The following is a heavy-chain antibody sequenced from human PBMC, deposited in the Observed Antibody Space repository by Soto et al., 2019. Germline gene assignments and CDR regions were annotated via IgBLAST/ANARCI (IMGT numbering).Heavy chain of an antibody. Sequence: QVQLVQSGAEVKKPGSSVKVSCKASGGTFSSYAISWVRQAPGQGLEWMGGIIPIFGTANYAQKFQGRVTITADESTSTAYMELRSLRSEDTAVYYCAREGDGYNSDYYYYGMDVWGQGTTVTVSS. J-gene: IGHJ6*02. CDR3: AREGDGYNSDYYYYGMDV. CDR1: GGTFSSYA. D-gene: IGHD5-12*01. V-gene: IGHV1-69*12. CDR2: IIPIFGTA.